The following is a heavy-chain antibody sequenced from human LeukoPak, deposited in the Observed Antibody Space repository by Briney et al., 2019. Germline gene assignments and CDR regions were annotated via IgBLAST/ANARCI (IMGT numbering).Heavy chain of an antibody. V-gene: IGHV3-7*01. Sequence: GGSLRLPCVTSGFPFSTFWMNWVRQAPEKGLEWVANIKQDGSEKFYVDSVKGRFTISRDNAKNSLYLQMNSLRVDDTAVYYCASLGNWGQGTLVTVSS. CDR1: GFPFSTFW. D-gene: IGHD1-1*01. CDR2: IKQDGSEK. CDR3: ASLGN. J-gene: IGHJ4*02.